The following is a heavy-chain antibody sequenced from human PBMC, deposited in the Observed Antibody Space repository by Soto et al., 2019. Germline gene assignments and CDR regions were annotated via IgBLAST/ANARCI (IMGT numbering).Heavy chain of an antibody. D-gene: IGHD3-9*01. CDR2: IYYSGST. CDR3: ARAFILTGYYHSYYFDY. Sequence: LSLTCTVSGGSISSGDYYWSWIRQPPGKGLEWIGYIYYSGSTYYNPSLKSRVTISVDTSKNQFSLKLSSVTAADTAVYYCARAFILTGYYHSYYFDYWGQGTLVTVSS. V-gene: IGHV4-30-4*01. CDR1: GGSISSGDYY. J-gene: IGHJ4*02.